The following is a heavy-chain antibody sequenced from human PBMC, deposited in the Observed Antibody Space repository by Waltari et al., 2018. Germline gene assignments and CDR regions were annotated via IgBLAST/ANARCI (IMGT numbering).Heavy chain of an antibody. CDR3: ARGWQFEYYGMDV. CDR2: IYSGGST. Sequence: EVQLVESGGGLVQPGGSLRLSCAASGFTVSSNYMSWVRQAPGKGLEWVSVIYSGGSTYYADSVKGRFTISRDNSKNTLYLQMNSLRAEDTAVYYCARGWQFEYYGMDVWGQGTTVTVSS. J-gene: IGHJ6*02. V-gene: IGHV3-66*01. CDR1: GFTVSSNY.